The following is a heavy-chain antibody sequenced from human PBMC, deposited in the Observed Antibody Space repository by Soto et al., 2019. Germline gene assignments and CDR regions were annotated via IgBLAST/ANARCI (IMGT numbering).Heavy chain of an antibody. CDR2: ISAYNGNT. D-gene: IGHD3-10*01. V-gene: IGHV1-18*01. J-gene: IGHJ4*02. CDR3: AKGGIISMVRGALDD. CDR1: GYTFTSYG. Sequence: ASVKVSCKASGYTFTSYGISWVRQAPGQGLEWMGWISAYNGNTNYAQKLQGRVTMTTDTSTSTAYMELSSVTAADTAVYYCAKGGIISMVRGALDDWGQGTLVTVSS.